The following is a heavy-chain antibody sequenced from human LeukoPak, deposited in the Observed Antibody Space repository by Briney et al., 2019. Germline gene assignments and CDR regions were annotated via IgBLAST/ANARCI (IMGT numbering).Heavy chain of an antibody. D-gene: IGHD6-6*01. CDR1: GGSVRSSSHY. J-gene: IGHJ5*02. V-gene: IGHV4-39*07. CDR3: ARWQDTSSSRNWFDP. Sequence: SETLSLTCTVSGGSVRSSSHYWGWIRQPPGKGLEWIGNIYHSGSTYSNPSLKSRVIISVDTSKNQFSVRLSSVTAADTAVYYCARWQDTSSSRNWFDPWGQGTLVTVSS. CDR2: IYHSGST.